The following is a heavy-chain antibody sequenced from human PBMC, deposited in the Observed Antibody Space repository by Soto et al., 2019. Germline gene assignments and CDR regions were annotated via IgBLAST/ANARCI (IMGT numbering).Heavy chain of an antibody. CDR2: LYNSAST. J-gene: IGHJ6*02. CDR3: ARAPWYYNPLTGYSSAGLDV. CDR1: GGSISRYY. Sequence: QVQLQESGPGLVKPSETLSLTCTVSGGSISRYYWSWIRQAPGKGLEWIGYLYNSASTTYNPSLKRRVTISVDTSKNQVSRRLSSVTAADTAVYYCARAPWYYNPLTGYSSAGLDVWGQGTTVTVSS. D-gene: IGHD3-9*01. V-gene: IGHV4-59*01.